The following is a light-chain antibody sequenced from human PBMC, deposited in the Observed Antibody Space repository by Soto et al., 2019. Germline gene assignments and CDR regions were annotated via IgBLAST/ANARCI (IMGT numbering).Light chain of an antibody. CDR1: RSNLGANYA. V-gene: IGLV1-40*01. CDR3: AAWDDNLIGVV. J-gene: IGLJ2*01. CDR2: DNT. Sequence: QSALTQPPSVSGAAGQRVTISCTGSRSNLGANYAVHWYQQLPGTAPKLLIYDNTKRPSGVPDRFSGSKSGTSASLAITGLQAEDEAYYYCAAWDDNLIGVVFGGGTKVTVL.